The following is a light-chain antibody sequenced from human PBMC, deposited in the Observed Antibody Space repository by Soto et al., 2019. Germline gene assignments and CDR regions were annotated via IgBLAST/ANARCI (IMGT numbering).Light chain of an antibody. CDR2: GSS. J-gene: IGKJ1*01. V-gene: IGKV3-20*01. CDR1: QSVYITY. Sequence: EIVLTQSPGTLSLSPGDTATLSCRASQSVYITYLAWYQHKVGQAPRLLIYGSSTRATGIPDRFSGRGSGTDFTLTIRRLEPEDFAVYYCQQYGSSPSTFGQGTKVEVK. CDR3: QQYGSSPST.